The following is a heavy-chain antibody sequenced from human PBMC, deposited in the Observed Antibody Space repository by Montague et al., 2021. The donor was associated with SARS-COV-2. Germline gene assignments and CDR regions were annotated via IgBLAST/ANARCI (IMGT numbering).Heavy chain of an antibody. Sequence: SLRLSCAASGFTVSTNHMSWVRQAPGKGLEWVSVIYSDGTTYYADSVNGRFTISRDNSKNTLYLQMDSLRAEDTAVYYCARESMAAAAWWYYGMDVWGQGTTVTVSS. V-gene: IGHV3-66*01. D-gene: IGHD6-25*01. CDR1: GFTVSTNH. CDR2: IYSDGTT. J-gene: IGHJ6*02. CDR3: ARESMAAAAWWYYGMDV.